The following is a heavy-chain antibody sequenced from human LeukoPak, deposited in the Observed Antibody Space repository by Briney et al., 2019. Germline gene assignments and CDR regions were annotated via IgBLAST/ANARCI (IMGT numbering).Heavy chain of an antibody. V-gene: IGHV3-74*01. D-gene: IGHD2-2*01. CDR1: GFSFTDHW. Sequence: GSLRLSCAVSGFSFTDHWLHWVRPAPGKGLVWVSRVNGDGRSTIYADSVKDRFTISRDNARNTLYLQMNSLRVDDTAVYYCARSTGAPRIDYWGQGTLVTVSS. CDR2: VNGDGRST. J-gene: IGHJ4*02. CDR3: ARSTGAPRIDY.